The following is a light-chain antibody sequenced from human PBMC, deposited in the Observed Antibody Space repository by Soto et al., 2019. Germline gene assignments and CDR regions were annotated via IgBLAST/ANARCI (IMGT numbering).Light chain of an antibody. V-gene: IGKV3-20*01. CDR2: GAS. J-gene: IGKJ2*01. CDR1: QSVSSSY. Sequence: EIVLTQSPGTLSLSPGERATLSCRASQSVSSSYLAWYQQKPGQAPRLLIYGASSRATGIPDRFSGSGPGTDFALTIRRREPEYFAVYYCQQYGSSYTFGQGTKLEIK. CDR3: QQYGSSYT.